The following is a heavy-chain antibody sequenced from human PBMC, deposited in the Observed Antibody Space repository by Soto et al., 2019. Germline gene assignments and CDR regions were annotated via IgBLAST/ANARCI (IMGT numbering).Heavy chain of an antibody. D-gene: IGHD5-18*01. J-gene: IGHJ5*02. V-gene: IGHV4-4*07. CDR1: GVSVSDFF. CDR2: TFISGTS. CDR3: ARQARYSDLDA. Sequence: SETLSLTCAVSGVSVSDFFWAWIRQPAGKGLEWLGRTFISGTSNYNPSVESRVIMSVDMSKNQVSLLLRSTTAADTAVYYCARQARYSDLDAWGQGIPVTVSS.